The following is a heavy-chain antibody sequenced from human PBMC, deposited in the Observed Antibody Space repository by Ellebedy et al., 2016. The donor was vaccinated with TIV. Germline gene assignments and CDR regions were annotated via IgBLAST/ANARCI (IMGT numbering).Heavy chain of an antibody. J-gene: IGHJ5*02. CDR1: GFTFSSYD. D-gene: IGHD3-10*01. Sequence: PGGSLRLSCAASGFTFSSYDMNWVRQAPGQGLEWVSYNSGSGYTKYYADSVEVRFTISRDNAKNSLDPQMNSLRDEDTAVYFCARVNMVRGLIWFDPWGQGTLVTVSS. CDR2: NSGSGYTK. CDR3: ARVNMVRGLIWFDP. V-gene: IGHV3-48*02.